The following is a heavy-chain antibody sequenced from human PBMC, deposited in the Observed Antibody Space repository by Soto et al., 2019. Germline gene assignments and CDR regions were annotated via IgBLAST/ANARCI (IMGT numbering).Heavy chain of an antibody. CDR1: GGSISSSSYY. V-gene: IGHV4-39*01. CDR2: IYYSGST. J-gene: IGHJ4*02. Sequence: QLQESGPGPVKPSETLSLTCTVSGGSISSSSYYWGWIRQPPGKGLEWIGTIYYSGSTYYNPSLKSRVTMSADTSKNQFSLKLSSVTAADTAVYYCARHLYCSSSTCYFSDYWGQGTLVTVSS. CDR3: ARHLYCSSSTCYFSDY. D-gene: IGHD2-2*01.